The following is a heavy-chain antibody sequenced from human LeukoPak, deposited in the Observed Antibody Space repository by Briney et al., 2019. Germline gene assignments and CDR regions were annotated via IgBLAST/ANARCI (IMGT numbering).Heavy chain of an antibody. CDR1: GFTFSSYS. J-gene: IGHJ4*02. Sequence: GGSLRLSCAASGFTFSSYSMNWVRQAPGKGLEWVSSISSSSSYIYYADSVKGRFTISRDNAKNSLYLQMNSLRAEDTAVYYCAKEERITMVRGDVHFDYWGQGTLVTVSS. CDR3: AKEERITMVRGDVHFDY. V-gene: IGHV3-21*01. CDR2: ISSSSSYI. D-gene: IGHD3-10*01.